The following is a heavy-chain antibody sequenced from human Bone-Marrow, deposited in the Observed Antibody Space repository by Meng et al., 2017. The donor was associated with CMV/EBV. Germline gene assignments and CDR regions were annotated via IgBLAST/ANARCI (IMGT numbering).Heavy chain of an antibody. D-gene: IGHD1-7*01. CDR2: INPNSDGT. V-gene: IGHV1-2*02. Sequence: ASVKVSCKASGYTFTGYYMHWVRQAPGQGLEWMGWINPNSDGTNYAQKFQGRVTMTRDTSISTAYMGLSRLGSDDTAGYYGARGRYNWNYGGGAFDIWGQGTMVTVSS. CDR1: GYTFTGYY. CDR3: ARGRYNWNYGGGAFDI. J-gene: IGHJ3*02.